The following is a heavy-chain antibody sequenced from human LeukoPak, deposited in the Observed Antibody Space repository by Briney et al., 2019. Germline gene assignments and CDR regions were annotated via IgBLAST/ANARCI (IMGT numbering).Heavy chain of an antibody. D-gene: IGHD3-22*01. Sequence: GRSLRLSCAASGFTFSSYAMHWVRQAPGKGLEWVAVISYDGSNKYYADSVKGRLTISRDNSKNTLYLQMNSLRAEDTAVYYCARDLRDSSGYYLAGAWGQGTLVTVSS. V-gene: IGHV3-30*01. CDR3: ARDLRDSSGYYLAGA. J-gene: IGHJ5*02. CDR1: GFTFSSYA. CDR2: ISYDGSNK.